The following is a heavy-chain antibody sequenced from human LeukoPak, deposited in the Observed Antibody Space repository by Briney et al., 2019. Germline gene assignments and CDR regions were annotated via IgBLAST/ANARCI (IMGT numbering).Heavy chain of an antibody. J-gene: IGHJ4*02. Sequence: PAETLSLTCTVSGGSIRNYYWGWIRQPPGKRLEWIGYMSYSGSGNYNSSLKSRVTISVDTSKNQISLKLSSVTAADTALYYCARGNGAGSYYTYSSFDYWGQGILVTVSS. CDR2: MSYSGSG. CDR1: GGSIRNYY. CDR3: ARGNGAGSYYTYSSFDY. D-gene: IGHD3-10*01. V-gene: IGHV4-59*01.